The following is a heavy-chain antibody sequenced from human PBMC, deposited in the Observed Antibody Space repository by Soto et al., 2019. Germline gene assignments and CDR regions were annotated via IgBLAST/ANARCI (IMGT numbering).Heavy chain of an antibody. CDR1: GYTFTSYG. J-gene: IGHJ4*02. Sequence: QVQLVPSGAEVKKPGASVKVSCKASGYTFTSYGIIWVRQAPGQGLAWMGWISAYNGNTNYAQKLQGRVTMTTDTSTSTAYMELRSLRSDDTAVYYCAREIAGIGLWSGELSWDYWGQGTLVTVSS. D-gene: IGHD3-10*01. CDR2: ISAYNGNT. V-gene: IGHV1-18*01. CDR3: AREIAGIGLWSGELSWDY.